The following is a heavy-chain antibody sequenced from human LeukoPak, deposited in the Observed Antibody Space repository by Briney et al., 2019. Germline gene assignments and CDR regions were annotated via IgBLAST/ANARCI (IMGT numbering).Heavy chain of an antibody. J-gene: IGHJ4*02. Sequence: PGGSLRLSCAASGFTFSSYAMSWVRQAPGKGLEWVSGISWNSGSIGYADSVKGRFTISRDNAKNSLYLQMNSLRAEDTALYYCAKGEGAIDYWGQGTLVTVSS. CDR2: ISWNSGSI. D-gene: IGHD1-26*01. V-gene: IGHV3-9*01. CDR1: GFTFSSYA. CDR3: AKGEGAIDY.